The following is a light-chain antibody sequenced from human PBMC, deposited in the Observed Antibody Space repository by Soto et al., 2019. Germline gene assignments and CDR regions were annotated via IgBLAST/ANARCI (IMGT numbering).Light chain of an antibody. J-gene: IGKJ1*01. CDR3: QQHNTYPCT. Sequence: DIQLTQSPSTLSASVGDRVTITCRASQTISSWLAWFQQKPGKAPQLLIYDASNLYNGVPSRFSGSRSGTVLPLTLTSLQPDDFAAYFCQQHNTYPCTFGQGTQVEV. V-gene: IGKV1-5*01. CDR1: QTISSW. CDR2: DAS.